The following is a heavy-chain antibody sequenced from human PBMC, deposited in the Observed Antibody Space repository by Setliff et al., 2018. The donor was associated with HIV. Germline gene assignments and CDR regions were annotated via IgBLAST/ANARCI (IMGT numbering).Heavy chain of an antibody. CDR2: IWTSSRI. CDR1: GFTFSSYS. D-gene: IGHD6-13*01. Sequence: PGGSLRLSCAASGFTFSSYSMNWVRQAPGKGLEWFSNIWTSSRISYGASVKGRFTISRDNAKNSLHLQMNSLRAEDTALYYCAKDWVKGRDIAQAVDAFDIWGQGTMVTVSS. V-gene: IGHV3-48*04. CDR3: AKDWVKGRDIAQAVDAFDI. J-gene: IGHJ3*02.